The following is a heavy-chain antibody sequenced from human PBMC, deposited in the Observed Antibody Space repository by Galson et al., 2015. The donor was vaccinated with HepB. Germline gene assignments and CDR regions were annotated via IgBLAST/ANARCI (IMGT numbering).Heavy chain of an antibody. Sequence: SVKVSCKASGFTFSRAAVQWVRQARGQRLEWIGRIVVGSGNTNSAQKFQERVTITRDMSTSTAYMELSSLRSEDTAVYYCAKDPRIHDYGDYQGLGGYWGQGTLVTVSP. V-gene: IGHV1-58*01. CDR2: IVVGSGNT. CDR1: GFTFSRAA. J-gene: IGHJ4*02. CDR3: AKDPRIHDYGDYQGLGGY. D-gene: IGHD4-17*01.